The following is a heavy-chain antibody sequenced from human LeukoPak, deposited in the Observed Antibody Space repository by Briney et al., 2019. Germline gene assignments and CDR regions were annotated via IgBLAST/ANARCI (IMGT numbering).Heavy chain of an antibody. CDR2: IYYSGST. CDR3: ASYRLYFDY. D-gene: IGHD1-26*01. J-gene: IGHJ4*02. CDR1: GVSVSSGSYY. V-gene: IGHV4-61*01. Sequence: SETLSLTCTVSGVSVSSGSYYWSWIRQPPGKGLEWIGYIYYSGSTNYNPSLKSRVTISVDTSKNQFSLKLSSVTAADTAVYYCASYRLYFDYWGQGTLVTVSS.